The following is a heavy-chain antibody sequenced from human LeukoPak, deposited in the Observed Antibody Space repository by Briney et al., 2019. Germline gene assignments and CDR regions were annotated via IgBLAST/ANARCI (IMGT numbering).Heavy chain of an antibody. CDR2: IYYSGST. V-gene: IGHV4-31*03. Sequence: SETLSLTCTVSGGSISSGGYYWSWIRQHPGKGLEWIGYIYYSGSTYYNPSLKSRVTISVDTSKNQFSLKLSSVTAADTAVYYCARRTYGSPGFDYWGQGTLVTVSS. J-gene: IGHJ4*02. CDR1: GGSISSGGYY. CDR3: ARRTYGSPGFDY. D-gene: IGHD3-10*01.